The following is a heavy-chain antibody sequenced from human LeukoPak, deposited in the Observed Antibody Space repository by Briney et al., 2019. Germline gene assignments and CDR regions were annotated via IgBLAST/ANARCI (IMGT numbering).Heavy chain of an antibody. V-gene: IGHV3-66*02. CDR3: ASLTYYDFWSGSYPNDY. CDR1: GFTVSSNY. CDR2: IYSGGST. Sequence: GSLRLSCAASGFTVSSNYMSWVRQAPGKGLEWVSVIYSGGSTYYADSVKGRFTISRDNSKNTLYLQMNSLRAEDTAVYYCASLTYYDFWSGSYPNDYWGQGTLVTVSS. D-gene: IGHD3-3*01. J-gene: IGHJ4*02.